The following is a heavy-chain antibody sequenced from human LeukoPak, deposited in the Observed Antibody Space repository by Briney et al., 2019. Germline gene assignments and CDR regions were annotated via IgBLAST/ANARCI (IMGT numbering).Heavy chain of an antibody. CDR2: TYYRAKWYN. D-gene: IGHD6-25*01. Sequence: SQTLSLTCSISGDSGSSNSAAWHWIRQSPSRGLEWLGRTYYRAKWYNDYTLAVKSRISSNPDTSKNQFSLQLNSVTPDDTAVYYCASIAAAGDDAFAIWGQGTMVRV. V-gene: IGHV6-1*01. CDR1: GDSGSSNSAA. CDR3: ASIAAAGDDAFAI. J-gene: IGHJ3*02.